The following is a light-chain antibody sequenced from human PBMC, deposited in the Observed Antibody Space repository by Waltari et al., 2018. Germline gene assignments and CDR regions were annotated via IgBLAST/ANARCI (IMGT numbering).Light chain of an antibody. CDR1: SPNLRAGPD. CDR2: GNS. CDR3: QSYDSSLTSGVV. Sequence: QSVLTQPPSVSGAPGKRVTIPFPGRSPNLRAGPDVLWSQVFPRASPKLLIYGNSNRPSGVPDRFSGSKSGTSASLAITGLQAEDEADYYCQSYDSSLTSGVVFGGGTKVTVL. V-gene: IGLV1-40*01. J-gene: IGLJ3*02.